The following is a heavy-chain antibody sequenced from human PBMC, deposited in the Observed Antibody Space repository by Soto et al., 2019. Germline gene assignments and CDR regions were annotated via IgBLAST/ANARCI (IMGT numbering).Heavy chain of an antibody. CDR1: GFTFGNYG. V-gene: IGHV3-23*01. Sequence: GGSLRLSCAASGFTFGNYGMNWVRQAPGKGLEWVSGISGGGGSTYYADSVKGRFTISRDPSKNTIFLEMNSLRAEDTAVYYCAKGFFVVANVIRPDDAFDAWGQGPLVTVSS. CDR2: ISGGGGST. J-gene: IGHJ5*01. CDR3: AKGFFVVANVIRPDDAFDA. D-gene: IGHD2-21*01.